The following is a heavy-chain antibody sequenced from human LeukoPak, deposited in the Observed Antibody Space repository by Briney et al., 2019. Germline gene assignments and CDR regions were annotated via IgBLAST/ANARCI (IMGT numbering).Heavy chain of an antibody. V-gene: IGHV3-23*01. CDR2: ISGGGGST. J-gene: IGHJ4*02. Sequence: GGSLRLSCAASGFTFSSYAMSWVRQAPGKGLEWVSAISGGGGSTYYADSVKGRFTISRDNSKNTLYLQMNSLRAEDAAVYYCAKLPSSSWYYWGQGTLVTVSS. D-gene: IGHD6-13*01. CDR1: GFTFSSYA. CDR3: AKLPSSSWYY.